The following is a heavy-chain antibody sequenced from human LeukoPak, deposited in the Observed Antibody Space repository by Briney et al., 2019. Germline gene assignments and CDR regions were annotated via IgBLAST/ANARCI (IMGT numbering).Heavy chain of an antibody. Sequence: SVKVSCKASGGTFTSYAISWVRQAPGQGLEWMGGIIPIFGTANYAQKFQSRVTITSDESTSTAYMELSSLRSEDTAVYYCATSTVVKYFAWFDPWGQGTLVTVSS. J-gene: IGHJ5*02. D-gene: IGHD4-23*01. CDR2: IIPIFGTA. CDR3: ATSTVVKYFAWFDP. CDR1: GGTFTSYA. V-gene: IGHV1-69*13.